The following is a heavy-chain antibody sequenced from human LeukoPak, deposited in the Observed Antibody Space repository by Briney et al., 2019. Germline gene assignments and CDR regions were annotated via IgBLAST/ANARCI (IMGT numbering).Heavy chain of an antibody. CDR2: IKQDGREK. J-gene: IGHJ4*02. Sequence: PGGSLRLSCAASGFTFTSYWMSWVRQAPGKGLEWVANIKQDGREKYYVDSVKGRFTISRDNAKNSLYLQMNSLRAEDTAVYYCARDRGRFGYGSIWNWGQGTLVTVSS. CDR1: GFTFTSYW. V-gene: IGHV3-7*05. D-gene: IGHD3-10*01. CDR3: ARDRGRFGYGSIWN.